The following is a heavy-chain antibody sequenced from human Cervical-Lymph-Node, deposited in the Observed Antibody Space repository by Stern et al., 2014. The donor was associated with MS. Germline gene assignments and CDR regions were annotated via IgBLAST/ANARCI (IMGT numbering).Heavy chain of an antibody. V-gene: IGHV3-30*18. J-gene: IGHJ6*02. Sequence: VQLAESGGGVVQPGRSLRLSCAVSGFTFSHYAMHWVRQAPGKGPEWVAVISYDGSKKCYADSVMGRFTISRDNSKNTLFLRMNSLRPEDTAVYFCAKESSYDGYGMDVWGQGTTVTVSS. CDR3: AKESSYDGYGMDV. D-gene: IGHD3-16*01. CDR2: ISYDGSKK. CDR1: GFTFSHYA.